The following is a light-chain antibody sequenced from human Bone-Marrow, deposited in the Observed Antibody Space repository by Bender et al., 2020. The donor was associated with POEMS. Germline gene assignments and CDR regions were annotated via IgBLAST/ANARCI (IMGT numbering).Light chain of an antibody. Sequence: SALTQPASVSGSPGQSITISCTGTSSDVGGYNYVSWYQQHPGKAPKLMIYDVSKWPSGVSNRFSGAKSGNTASLTISGLQAEDEADYYCSSYTRSTTLVFGGGTKLTVL. V-gene: IGLV2-14*03. CDR1: SSDVGGYNY. CDR2: DVS. CDR3: SSYTRSTTLV. J-gene: IGLJ2*01.